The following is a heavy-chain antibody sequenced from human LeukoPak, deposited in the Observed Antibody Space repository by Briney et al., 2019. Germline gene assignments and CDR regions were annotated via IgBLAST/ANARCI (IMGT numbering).Heavy chain of an antibody. J-gene: IGHJ4*02. Sequence: ASAKVSCKASGYTFTGYYMHWVRQAPGKGLGWMGWINPNSGGTNYAQKFQGRVTMTRDTSISTAYMELSRLRSDDTAVYYCARGYNVGWYWAWGQGARVTVSS. CDR1: GYTFTGYY. V-gene: IGHV1-2*02. CDR3: ARGYNVGWYWA. D-gene: IGHD6-19*01. CDR2: INPNSGGT.